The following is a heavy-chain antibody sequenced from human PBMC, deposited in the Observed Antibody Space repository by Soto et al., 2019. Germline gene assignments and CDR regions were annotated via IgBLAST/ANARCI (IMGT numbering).Heavy chain of an antibody. CDR1: GFTFRSYG. D-gene: IGHD2-2*01. J-gene: IGHJ6*02. V-gene: IGHV3-33*01. CDR2: IWFDGRKK. CDR3: ARDRLVPYGYGMDV. Sequence: QMQLVESGGGVVQPGRSLRLSCAASGFTFRSYGIHWVRQAPGKELEWVALIWFDGRKKYYVDSVKGRFAVSRDNSKNTLYLQMNSLRVEDTAVYYCARDRLVPYGYGMDVWGQGTTVTVSS.